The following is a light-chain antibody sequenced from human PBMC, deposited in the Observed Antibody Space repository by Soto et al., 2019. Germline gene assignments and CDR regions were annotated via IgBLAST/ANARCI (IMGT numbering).Light chain of an antibody. Sequence: DIQLTQSPFFLSASVGDGVTISCRASQAIYSYLAWYQQKPGKAPKLLIYDASSLESGVPSRFSGSGSGTEFTLTISSLQPDDFATYYCQQYNSYSWTFGQGTKVDIK. CDR1: QAIYSY. V-gene: IGKV1-9*01. CDR2: DAS. CDR3: QQYNSYSWT. J-gene: IGKJ1*01.